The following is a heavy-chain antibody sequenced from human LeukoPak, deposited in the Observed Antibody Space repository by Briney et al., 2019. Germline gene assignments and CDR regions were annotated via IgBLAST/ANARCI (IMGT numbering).Heavy chain of an antibody. Sequence: GGSLRLSCTASGFTFSSYGMSWVRQAPGKGLEWVSATSCSGGSTYYADSVKGRFTLSRDNSKNTLYLQMNSLSADDTAVYCCAKSVIAIGYFAYWGQGTLVTVSS. CDR2: TSCSGGST. CDR3: AKSVIAIGYFAY. D-gene: IGHD2-2*03. CDR1: GFTFSSYG. V-gene: IGHV3-23*01. J-gene: IGHJ4*02.